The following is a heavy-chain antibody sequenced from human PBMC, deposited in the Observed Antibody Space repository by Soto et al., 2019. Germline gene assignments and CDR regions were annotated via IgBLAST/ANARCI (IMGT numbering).Heavy chain of an antibody. CDR1: GFTFTSYG. J-gene: IGHJ3*02. Sequence: GASVKVSCKASGFTFTSYGISWVRQAPGQGLEWMGWISAYNGNTNYAQKLQGRVTMTTDTSTSTAYMELRSLRSDDTAVYYCARELTLLDYYDSSGYPLDAFDIWGQGTMVTVSS. V-gene: IGHV1-18*01. CDR2: ISAYNGNT. CDR3: ARELTLLDYYDSSGYPLDAFDI. D-gene: IGHD3-22*01.